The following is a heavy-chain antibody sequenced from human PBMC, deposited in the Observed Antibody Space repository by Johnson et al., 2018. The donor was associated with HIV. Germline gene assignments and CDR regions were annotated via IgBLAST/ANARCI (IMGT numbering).Heavy chain of an antibody. Sequence: VHLVESGGGLVQPGGSLRLSCAASGFTFSNAWMSWVRQAPGKGVEWVGRIKRKTDGGTTDYAAPVKGRFTISRDNAKNSLYLQMNSLRAEDTALYYCARRKAKWELRWGAFDIWGQGTMVTVSS. D-gene: IGHD1-26*01. J-gene: IGHJ3*02. CDR2: IKRKTDGGTT. V-gene: IGHV3-15*05. CDR1: GFTFSNAW. CDR3: ARRKAKWELRWGAFDI.